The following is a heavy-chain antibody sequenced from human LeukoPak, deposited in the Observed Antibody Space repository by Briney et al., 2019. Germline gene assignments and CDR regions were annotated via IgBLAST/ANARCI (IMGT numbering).Heavy chain of an antibody. J-gene: IGHJ4*02. CDR2: ISGSGGST. CDR1: GFTFSDFS. CDR3: ARGSAWYGYFDY. D-gene: IGHD6-19*01. V-gene: IGHV3-23*01. Sequence: GVSLRLSCAASGFTFSDFSMSWVRQPPGKGLEWVSAISGSGGSTYYADSVKGRFTISRDNSKNTLYLQTTSLRAEDTAVYYCARGSAWYGYFDYWGLGTLVAVSS.